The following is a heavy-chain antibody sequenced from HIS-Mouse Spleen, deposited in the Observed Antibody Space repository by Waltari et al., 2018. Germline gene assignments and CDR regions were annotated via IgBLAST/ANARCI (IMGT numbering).Heavy chain of an antibody. V-gene: IGHV4-39*07. D-gene: IGHD6-13*01. CDR3: AREIPYSSSWYDWYFDL. CDR2: IYYSGST. Sequence: QLQLQESGPGLVEPSETLSLTCTVSGGSISSSSYYWGWIRQPPGKGLEWIGSIYYSGSTSYNPSLKSRVTISVDTSKNQFSLKLSSVTAADTAVYYCAREIPYSSSWYDWYFDLWGRGTLVTVSS. CDR1: GGSISSSSYY. J-gene: IGHJ2*01.